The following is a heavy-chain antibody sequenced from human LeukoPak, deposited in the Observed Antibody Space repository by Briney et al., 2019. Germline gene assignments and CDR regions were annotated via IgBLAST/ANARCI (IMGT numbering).Heavy chain of an antibody. V-gene: IGHV3-66*01. CDR1: GFTVSRTY. D-gene: IGHD3/OR15-3a*01. Sequence: GGSLRLSCAALGFTVSRTYMRWVRQVPGKGLEWVSVIYEGGDIYYADSVRGRFAISRDNSKNTVYLQMNGLRGEDTAVYYCARDPSGTGTGFDIWGQGTMVTVSS. CDR2: IYEGGDI. CDR3: ARDPSGTGTGFDI. J-gene: IGHJ3*02.